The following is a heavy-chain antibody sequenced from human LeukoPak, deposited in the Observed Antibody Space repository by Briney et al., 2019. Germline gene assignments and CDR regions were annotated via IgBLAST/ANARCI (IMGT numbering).Heavy chain of an antibody. D-gene: IGHD1-26*01. CDR3: AKGLRGSKMSAFDI. J-gene: IGHJ3*02. CDR2: ISYDGSNK. V-gene: IGHV3-30*18. Sequence: GGSLRLSCAASGFTFSSYGMHGVRQAPGKGLEWVAVISYDGSNKYYADSVKGRFTISRDNSKNTLYLQMNSLRAEDTAVYYCAKGLRGSKMSAFDIWGQGTMVTVSS. CDR1: GFTFSSYG.